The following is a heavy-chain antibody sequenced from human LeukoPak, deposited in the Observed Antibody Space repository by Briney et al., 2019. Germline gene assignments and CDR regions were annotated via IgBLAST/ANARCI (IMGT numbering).Heavy chain of an antibody. Sequence: ASVKVSCKASGYTFTSYDINWVRQATGQGLEWMGWMNPNSGNTGYAQKFQGRVTITRNTSISTAYMELTSLISEDTAVYYCARVNYYYYMDVWGKGTTVTVSS. CDR2: MNPNSGNT. CDR1: GYTFTSYD. V-gene: IGHV1-8*03. CDR3: ARVNYYYYMDV. J-gene: IGHJ6*03.